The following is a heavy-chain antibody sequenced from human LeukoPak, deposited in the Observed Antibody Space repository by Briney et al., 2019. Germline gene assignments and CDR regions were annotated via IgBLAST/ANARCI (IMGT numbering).Heavy chain of an antibody. CDR1: GYTFTGYY. CDR3: ARDDTYDFWSGYYSNSQTYYFDY. D-gene: IGHD3-3*01. V-gene: IGHV1-2*02. CDR2: INPNSGGT. J-gene: IGHJ4*02. Sequence: GASVKVSCKASGYTFTGYYMHWVRQAPRQGHERMGWINPNSGGTNYAQKFQGRVTMTRDTSISTAYMELSRLRSDDTAVYYCARDDTYDFWSGYYSNSQTYYFDYWGQGTLVTVSS.